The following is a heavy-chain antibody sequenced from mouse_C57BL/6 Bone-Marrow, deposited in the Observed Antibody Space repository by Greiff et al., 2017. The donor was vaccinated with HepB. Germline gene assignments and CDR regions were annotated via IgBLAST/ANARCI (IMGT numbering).Heavy chain of an antibody. Sequence: DVHLVESGGGLVKPGGSLKLSCAASGFTFSDYGMHWVRQAPEKGLEWVAYISSGSSTIYYADTVKGRFTISRDNAKNTLFLQMTSLRSEDTAMYYCARRRGLRRDYYAMDYWGQGTSVTVSS. CDR2: ISSGSSTI. V-gene: IGHV5-17*01. D-gene: IGHD2-4*01. J-gene: IGHJ4*01. CDR1: GFTFSDYG. CDR3: ARRRGLRRDYYAMDY.